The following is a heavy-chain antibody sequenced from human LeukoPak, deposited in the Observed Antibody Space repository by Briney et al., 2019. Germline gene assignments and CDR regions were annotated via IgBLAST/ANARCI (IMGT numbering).Heavy chain of an antibody. CDR3: AKDPSFRPGYFDY. V-gene: IGHV3-30*02. CDR2: IRYDGSNK. Sequence: GGSLRLSCAASGFTFSSYGMHWVRQAPGKGLEWVAFIRYDGSNKYYADSVKGRFTISRDNSKNTLYMQMNSLRAEDTAVYYCAKDPSFRPGYFDYWGQGTLVTVSS. CDR1: GFTFSSYG. J-gene: IGHJ4*02.